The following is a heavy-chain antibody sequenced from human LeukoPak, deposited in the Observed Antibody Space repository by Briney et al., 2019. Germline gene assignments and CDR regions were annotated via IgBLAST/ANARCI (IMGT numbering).Heavy chain of an antibody. V-gene: IGHV4-30-4*08. CDR2: IYNSGST. CDR3: ARSDSSGYYFVY. Sequence: PSETLSLTCTVSGGSISSGGYYWSWIRQHPGKGLEWIGYIYNSGSTYYNPSLKSRVTISVDTSKNQFSLKLNSVTAADTAVYSCARSDSSGYYFVYWGQGTLVTVSS. D-gene: IGHD3-22*01. J-gene: IGHJ4*02. CDR1: GGSISSGGYY.